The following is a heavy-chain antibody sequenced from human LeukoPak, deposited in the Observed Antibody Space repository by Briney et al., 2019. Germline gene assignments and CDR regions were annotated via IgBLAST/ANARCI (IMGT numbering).Heavy chain of an antibody. Sequence: GSLRLSCAASGFTFSSYAMSWIRQPPGKGLEWIGEINHSGSTNYNPSLKSRVTISVDTSKNQFPLKLSSVTAADTAVYYCATADYDFWSGYYKGYDYWGQGTLVTVSS. D-gene: IGHD3-3*01. CDR3: ATADYDFWSGYYKGYDY. J-gene: IGHJ4*02. V-gene: IGHV4-34*08. CDR2: INHSGST. CDR1: GFTFSSYA.